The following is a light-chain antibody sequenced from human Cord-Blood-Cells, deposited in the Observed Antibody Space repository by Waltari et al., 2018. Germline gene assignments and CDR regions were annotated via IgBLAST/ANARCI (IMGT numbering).Light chain of an antibody. J-gene: IGKJ1*01. CDR2: AAS. V-gene: IGKV1-6*01. CDR1: QGIRND. CDR3: LQDYNYPPT. Sequence: AIQMTRSPSSLSASVGDRVTITCRASQGIRNDLGWYQQKPGKAPKLLIYAASSLQSGGPSRFSGSGSGTDFTLTISSLQPEDFATYYCLQDYNYPPTFGQGTKVEIK.